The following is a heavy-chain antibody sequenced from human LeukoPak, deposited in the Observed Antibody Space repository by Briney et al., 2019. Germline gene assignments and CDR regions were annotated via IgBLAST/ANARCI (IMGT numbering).Heavy chain of an antibody. CDR3: ARRGSSPSYNWFDP. CDR1: GGSFSGYY. J-gene: IGHJ5*02. CDR2: INHSGST. Sequence: PSETLSLTCAVYGGSFSGYYWSWLRQPPGKGLEWIGEINHSGSTNYNPSLKSRVTISVDTSKNQFSLKLSSVTAADTAVYYCARRGSSPSYNWFDPWGQGTLVTVSS. V-gene: IGHV4-34*01. D-gene: IGHD6-6*01.